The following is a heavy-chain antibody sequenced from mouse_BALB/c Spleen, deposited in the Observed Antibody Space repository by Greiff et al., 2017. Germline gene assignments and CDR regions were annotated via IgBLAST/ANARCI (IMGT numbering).Heavy chain of an antibody. Sequence: VQLKQSGPGLVKPSQSLSLTCSVTGYSITSGYYWNWIRQFPGNKLEWMGYISYDGSNNYNPSLKNRISITRDTSKNQFFLKLNSVTTEDTATYYCARVPTATGAMDYWGQGTSVTVSS. CDR1: GYSITSGYY. J-gene: IGHJ4*01. D-gene: IGHD1-2*01. CDR3: ARVPTATGAMDY. V-gene: IGHV3-6*02. CDR2: ISYDGSN.